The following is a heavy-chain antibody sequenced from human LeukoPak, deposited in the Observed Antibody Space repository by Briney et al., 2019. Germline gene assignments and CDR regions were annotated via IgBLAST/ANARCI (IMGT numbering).Heavy chain of an antibody. D-gene: IGHD2-15*01. CDR3: ARCRGSCLLGWAFDI. Sequence: PGGSLRLSCAASGFTFSSYSMNWVRQAPGKGLEWVSSISSSSSYIYYADSVKGRFTISRDNAKNSLYLQMNSLRAEDTAVYYCARCRGSCLLGWAFDIWGQGTVVTVSS. CDR1: GFTFSSYS. CDR2: ISSSSSYI. J-gene: IGHJ3*02. V-gene: IGHV3-21*01.